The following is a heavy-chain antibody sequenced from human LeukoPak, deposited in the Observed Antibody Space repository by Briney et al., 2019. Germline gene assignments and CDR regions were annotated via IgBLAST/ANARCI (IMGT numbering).Heavy chain of an antibody. Sequence: GGSLRLSCATSGFTFNNAWMSWVRQAPGRGLEWVSHISSGGSTIYYADSVKGRFTISRDNAKNSLYLQMNSLRAEDTAVYYCAKSFLDWGQGTLVTVSS. J-gene: IGHJ4*02. V-gene: IGHV3-11*04. CDR2: ISSGGSTI. CDR3: AKSFLD. CDR1: GFTFNNAW. D-gene: IGHD3-3*01.